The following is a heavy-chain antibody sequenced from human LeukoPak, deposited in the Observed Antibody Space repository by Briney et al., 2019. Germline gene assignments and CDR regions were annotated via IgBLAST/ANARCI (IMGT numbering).Heavy chain of an antibody. V-gene: IGHV4-34*01. CDR1: GGSFSGYC. CDR3: ASSCSGGSCSTPTRLDY. J-gene: IGHJ4*02. D-gene: IGHD2-15*01. Sequence: PSETLSLTCAVYGGSFSGYCWSWIRQPPGKGLEWIGEINHSGSTNYNPSLKSRVTISVDTSKNQFSLKLSSVTAADTAVYYCASSCSGGSCSTPTRLDYWGQGTLVTVSS. CDR2: INHSGST.